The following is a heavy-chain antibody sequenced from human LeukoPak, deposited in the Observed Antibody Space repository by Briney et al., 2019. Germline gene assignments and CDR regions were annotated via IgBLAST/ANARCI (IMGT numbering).Heavy chain of an antibody. D-gene: IGHD2-15*01. Sequence: GGSLRLSCAASGFTFSSYSMNWVRQAPGKGLEWVSSISSSSSYIYYADSVKGRFTISRDNAKNSLYLQMNSLRAEDTSVYYCARDSPRGYCSGGSCYAWFDPWGQGTLVTVSS. CDR3: ARDSPRGYCSGGSCYAWFDP. J-gene: IGHJ5*02. CDR2: ISSSSSYI. V-gene: IGHV3-21*01. CDR1: GFTFSSYS.